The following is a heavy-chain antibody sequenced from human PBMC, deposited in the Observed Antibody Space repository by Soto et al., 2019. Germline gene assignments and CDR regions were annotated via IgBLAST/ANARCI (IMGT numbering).Heavy chain of an antibody. CDR3: ARAVGATNILDY. D-gene: IGHD1-26*01. V-gene: IGHV1-3*01. J-gene: IGHJ4*02. CDR2: INAGNGNT. Sequence: APGQRLEWMGWINAGNGNTKYSQKFQGRVTITRDTSASTAYMELSSLRSEDTAVYYCARAVGATNILDYWGQGTLVTVSS.